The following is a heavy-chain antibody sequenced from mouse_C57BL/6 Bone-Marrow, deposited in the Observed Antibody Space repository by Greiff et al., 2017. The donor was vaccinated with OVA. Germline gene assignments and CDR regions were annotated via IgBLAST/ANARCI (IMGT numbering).Heavy chain of an antibody. D-gene: IGHD1-1*01. V-gene: IGHV5-9*01. Sequence: EVNVVESGGGLVKPGGSLTLSCAASGFTFSSYTMSWVRQTPEKRLQWVATLSGGGGNTYYPDSVKGRFTISRDNAKHTLYLQMSSLRSEDTALYYCARRDYGSSYYWYFDVWGTGTTVTVSS. CDR3: ARRDYGSSYYWYFDV. CDR1: GFTFSSYT. CDR2: LSGGGGNT. J-gene: IGHJ1*03.